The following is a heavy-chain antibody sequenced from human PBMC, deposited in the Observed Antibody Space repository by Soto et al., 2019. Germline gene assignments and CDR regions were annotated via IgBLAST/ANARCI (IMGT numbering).Heavy chain of an antibody. CDR1: GFSLSSYA. CDR3: AKDGRYFDILTGYYPIDY. CDR2: ISGSGGST. Sequence: GGSLRLSCAASGFSLSSYAMNWVRQAPGKGLEWVSGISGSGGSTYYADSVKGRFTISRDNSKNTLYLQMNSLRAEDTAVYYCAKDGRYFDILTGYYPIDYWGQGTLVTVSS. D-gene: IGHD3-9*01. V-gene: IGHV3-23*01. J-gene: IGHJ4*02.